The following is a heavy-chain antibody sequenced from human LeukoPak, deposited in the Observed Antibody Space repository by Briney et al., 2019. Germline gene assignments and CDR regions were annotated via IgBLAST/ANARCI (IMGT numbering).Heavy chain of an antibody. CDR1: GGSISSSSYY. CDR3: ARDRAAAGQGWFDP. V-gene: IGHV4-39*07. J-gene: IGHJ5*02. Sequence: PSETLSLTCTVSGGSISSSSYYWGWIRQPPGKGLEWIGSIYYSGSTYYNPSLKSRVTISVDTSKNQFSLKLSSVTAADTAVYYCARDRAAAGQGWFDPWGQGTLVTVSS. CDR2: IYYSGST. D-gene: IGHD6-13*01.